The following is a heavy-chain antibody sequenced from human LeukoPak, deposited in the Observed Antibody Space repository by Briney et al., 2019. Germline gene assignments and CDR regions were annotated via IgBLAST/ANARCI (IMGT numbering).Heavy chain of an antibody. V-gene: IGHV3-30*02. CDR3: ATLRGY. D-gene: IGHD3-16*01. J-gene: IGHJ4*02. CDR2: IQYDGSNE. CDR1: GFTFSSSA. Sequence: GGSLRLSCAASGFTFSSSAMSWVRQAPGKGLEWVAYIQYDGSNEQYADSVKGRFSISRDSSKNILYLQMNSLRAEDTAVYYCATLRGYWGQGTLVTVSS.